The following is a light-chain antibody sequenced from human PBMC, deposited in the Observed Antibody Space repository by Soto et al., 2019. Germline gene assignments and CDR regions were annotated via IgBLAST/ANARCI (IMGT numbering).Light chain of an antibody. V-gene: IGKV1-33*01. CDR2: EAS. J-gene: IGKJ4*01. Sequence: DIQMTQSPSSLSASVGDRVTITCQASQDIAKYLNWYQQKPGNAPKLLIYEASELHAGVPSRFSGSGSGTDFTFTISSVKPEDFATYYCQQCDDLLSFGGGTKVEIK. CDR1: QDIAKY. CDR3: QQCDDLLS.